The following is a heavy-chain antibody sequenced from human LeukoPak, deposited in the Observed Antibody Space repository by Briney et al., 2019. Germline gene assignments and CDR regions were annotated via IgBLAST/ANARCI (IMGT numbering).Heavy chain of an antibody. CDR3: ARGHSSGRDYYFDY. Sequence: GASVKVSCKTSGYSFITYSINWVRQAPGQGLEWMGWISGYSGNTNYAQELQGRVTMTIDTSTGTAYMEVRSLRSGDTAVYYCARGHSSGRDYYFDYWGQGTLVTVSS. J-gene: IGHJ4*02. CDR1: GYSFITYS. CDR2: ISGYSGNT. V-gene: IGHV1-18*01. D-gene: IGHD6-19*01.